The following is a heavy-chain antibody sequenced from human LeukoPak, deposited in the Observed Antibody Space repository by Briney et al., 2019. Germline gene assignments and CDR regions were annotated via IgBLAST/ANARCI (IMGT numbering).Heavy chain of an antibody. Sequence: SETLSLTCTVSGGSISSYYWSWIRQPPGKGLEWIGYIYYSGSTNYNPSLKSRVTISVDTSKNQFSLKLSSVTAADTAVYYCARLRFQVKSGFDYWGQGTLVTVSS. V-gene: IGHV4-59*01. D-gene: IGHD3-3*01. CDR2: IYYSGST. J-gene: IGHJ4*02. CDR1: GGSISSYY. CDR3: ARLRFQVKSGFDY.